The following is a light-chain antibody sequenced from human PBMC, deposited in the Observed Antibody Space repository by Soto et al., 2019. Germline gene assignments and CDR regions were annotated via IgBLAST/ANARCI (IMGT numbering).Light chain of an antibody. CDR2: DAS. J-gene: IGKJ4*01. CDR3: HQRSNWLT. V-gene: IGKV3-11*01. CDR1: QSVSSY. Sequence: EIVLTQSPATLSLSPGERATLSCRASQSVSSYLAWYQQKPGQAPRLLIYDASNRATGIPVRFSGSGSGTDFTLTISSLEPEDSAVYYCHQRSNWLTFGGGTKVEIK.